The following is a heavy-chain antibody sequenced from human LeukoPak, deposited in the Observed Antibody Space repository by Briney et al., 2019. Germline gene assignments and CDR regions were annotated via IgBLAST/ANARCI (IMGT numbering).Heavy chain of an antibody. D-gene: IGHD2-15*01. CDR2: ISSSGSTI. CDR1: GFTFSDYY. V-gene: IGHV3-11*01. CDR3: ARCVARSGGSCYFEF. Sequence: PGGSLRLSCAASGFTFSDYYMSWIRQAPGKGLEWVSYISSSGSTIYYADSVKGRFTISRDNAKNSLYLRMNSLRAEDTAVYYCARCVARSGGSCYFEFWGQGTLVTVSS. J-gene: IGHJ4*02.